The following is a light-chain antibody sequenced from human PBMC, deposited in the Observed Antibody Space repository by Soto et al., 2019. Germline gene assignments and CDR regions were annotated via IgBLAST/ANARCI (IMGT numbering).Light chain of an antibody. CDR2: DVF. CDR1: SSDVPGSNS. J-gene: IGLJ2*01. V-gene: IGLV2-14*01. CDR3: SSYITSAIVV. Sequence: QSVLTQPASVSASRGQSITISCTGTSSDVPGSNSVSWYQQHPGKAPILIIFDVFKRPSGVYDRFSASKSGNTASLTISGLQAEDEADYYCSSYITSAIVVFGGGTKVTVL.